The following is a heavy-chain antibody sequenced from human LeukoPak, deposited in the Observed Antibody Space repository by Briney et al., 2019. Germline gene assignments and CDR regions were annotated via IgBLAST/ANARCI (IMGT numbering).Heavy chain of an antibody. V-gene: IGHV4-59*08. D-gene: IGHD1-26*01. CDR2: IYYSGST. CDR3: AATLSAYSGSFHG. CDR1: GGSISSYY. J-gene: IGHJ4*02. Sequence: PLETLSLTCTVSGGSISSYYWSWIRQPPGKGLEWIGYIYYSGSTNYNPSLKSRVTISVDTSKNQFSLKLSSVTAADTAVYYCAATLSAYSGSFHGWGQGTLVTVSS.